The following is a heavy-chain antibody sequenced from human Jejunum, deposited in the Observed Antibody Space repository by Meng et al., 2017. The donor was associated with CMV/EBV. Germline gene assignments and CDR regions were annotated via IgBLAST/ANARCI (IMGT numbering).Heavy chain of an antibody. CDR2: LYYSGIT. Sequence: SCGSISNSTYYWGWIRQPPGKGLEWIGSLYYSGITYYNPSLKSRVSISVDTSKNQFSLKLSSVTAADTAIYYCARHDRRSSWHFFDYWGQGTLVTVSS. CDR1: CGSISNSTYY. CDR3: ARHDRRSSWHFFDY. V-gene: IGHV4-39*01. J-gene: IGHJ4*02. D-gene: IGHD6-13*01.